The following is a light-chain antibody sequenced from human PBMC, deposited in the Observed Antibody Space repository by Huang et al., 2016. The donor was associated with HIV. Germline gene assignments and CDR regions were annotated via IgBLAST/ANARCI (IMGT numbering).Light chain of an antibody. Sequence: DIVMAQSPVSLAVSLCERSTLTCRSSQSVFSTSTNKDDLAWFEQKPGQPPKLLLFLSSTREVGVPDRFSGSGSGTHFTLTIANLEADDAAIYYCQQYYASPQTFGQGTRV. CDR1: QSVFSTSTNKDD. V-gene: IGKV4-1*01. CDR3: QQYYASPQT. J-gene: IGKJ1*01. CDR2: LSS.